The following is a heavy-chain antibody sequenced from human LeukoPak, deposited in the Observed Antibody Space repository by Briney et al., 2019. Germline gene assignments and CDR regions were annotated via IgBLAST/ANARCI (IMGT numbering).Heavy chain of an antibody. CDR2: ISGSGGST. CDR3: AKVGSVVIPATAGGHY. D-gene: IGHD2-2*01. CDR1: GGSVSSGSYY. V-gene: IGHV3-23*01. J-gene: IGHJ4*02. Sequence: PSETLSLTCTVSGGSVSSGSYYWSWVRQAPGKGLEWVSAISGSGGSTYYADSVRGRFTISRDNSKNTLSLQMNSLRAEDTAVYYCAKVGSVVIPATAGGHYWGQGTLVTVSS.